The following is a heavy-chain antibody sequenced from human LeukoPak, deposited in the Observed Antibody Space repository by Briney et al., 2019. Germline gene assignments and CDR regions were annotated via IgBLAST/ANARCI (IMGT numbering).Heavy chain of an antibody. CDR2: IYYSGST. CDR1: GGSISPYY. CDR3: ARDGGYCSGGSCQNWFDP. D-gene: IGHD2-15*01. V-gene: IGHV4-59*06. Sequence: PSETLSLTCTVSGGSISPYYWSWIRQPPGKGLEWIGYIYYSGSTYYNPSLKSRVTISVDTSKNQFSLKLSSVTAADTAVYYCARDGGYCSGGSCQNWFDPWGQGTLVTVSS. J-gene: IGHJ5*02.